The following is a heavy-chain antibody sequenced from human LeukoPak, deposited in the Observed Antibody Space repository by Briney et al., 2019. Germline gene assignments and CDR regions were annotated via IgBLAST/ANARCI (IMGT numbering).Heavy chain of an antibody. D-gene: IGHD4-17*01. V-gene: IGHV4-34*01. J-gene: IGHJ4*02. Sequence: SETLSFTCGFDGGSFSGYYWSWIRKPPGKGLEWVGEINHSGSTNYNPSLKSRVTISVDTSKNQFSLRLSSVTAADTAVYYCARGIRGPDYRDYGHYFDHWGQGTLVTVSS. CDR1: GGSFSGYY. CDR3: ARGIRGPDYRDYGHYFDH. CDR2: INHSGST.